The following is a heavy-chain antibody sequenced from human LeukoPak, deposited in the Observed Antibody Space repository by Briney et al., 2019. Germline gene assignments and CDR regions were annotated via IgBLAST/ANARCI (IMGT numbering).Heavy chain of an antibody. V-gene: IGHV3-30*03. CDR2: ISYDGSNK. D-gene: IGHD4-23*01. CDR1: GFTFSSYG. CDR3: ARARTVVTTIIYYYYYGMDV. J-gene: IGHJ6*02. Sequence: GGSLRLSCAASGFTFSSYGMHWVRQAPGKGLEWVAVISYDGSNKYYADSVKGRFTISGDNSKNTLYLQMNSLRAEDTAVYYCARARTVVTTIIYYYYYGMDVWGQGTTVTVSS.